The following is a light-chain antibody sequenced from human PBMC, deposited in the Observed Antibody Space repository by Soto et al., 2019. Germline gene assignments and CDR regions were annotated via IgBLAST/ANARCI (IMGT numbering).Light chain of an antibody. J-gene: IGKJ3*01. V-gene: IGKV1-9*01. CDR3: QQHYSYPRT. Sequence: DIQLTQSPSFLSSSVGDRVTITCRASQGISSYLAWYQQKPGKAPELLIYAASTWQSGVPSRFSGSGSGTEFTLTISSLQPEDFATYYCQQHYSYPRTFGPGTKVDIK. CDR1: QGISSY. CDR2: AAS.